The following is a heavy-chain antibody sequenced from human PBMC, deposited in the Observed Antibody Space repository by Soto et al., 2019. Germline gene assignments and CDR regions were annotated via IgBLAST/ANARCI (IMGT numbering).Heavy chain of an antibody. V-gene: IGHV4-61*08. Sequence: SETLSLTCTVSGGSISSGGYYWSWIRQHPGKGLEWIGYIYYSGSTNYNPSLKSRVTISVDTSKNQFSLKLSSVTAADTAVYYCARRYGGTLDNLGQETLLTVSS. J-gene: IGHJ4*02. CDR1: GGSISSGGYY. D-gene: IGHD4-17*01. CDR3: ARRYGGTLDN. CDR2: IYYSGST.